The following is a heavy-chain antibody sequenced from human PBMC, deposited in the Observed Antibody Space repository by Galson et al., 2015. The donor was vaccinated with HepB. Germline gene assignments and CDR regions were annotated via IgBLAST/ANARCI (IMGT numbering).Heavy chain of an antibody. Sequence: ETLSLTCTVSGDSFSTSHWSWLRQPPGEGLEWIGYLYYSRSTNYNPSLKSRVTISLDTSKKYLSLSLRSVTAADTAVYYCAKGAGWYPHWGQGTLVTVSS. CDR1: GDSFSTSH. V-gene: IGHV4-59*01. J-gene: IGHJ4*02. CDR3: AKGAGWYPH. CDR2: LYYSRST. D-gene: IGHD2-15*01.